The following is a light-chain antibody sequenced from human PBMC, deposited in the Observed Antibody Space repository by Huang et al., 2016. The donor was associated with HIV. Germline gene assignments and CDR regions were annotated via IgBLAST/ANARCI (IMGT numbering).Light chain of an antibody. V-gene: IGKV3-11*01. Sequence: EIELTQSPATLSLSPGERATLSCRASQSVSSYLAWYQEKPGQAPRLLIYNASSRTTGNPARFSGSGSGIDFTLTISSLEPEDFAVYYCQQRSNWPPWTFGQGTKVEIK. CDR3: QQRSNWPPWT. CDR1: QSVSSY. J-gene: IGKJ1*01. CDR2: NAS.